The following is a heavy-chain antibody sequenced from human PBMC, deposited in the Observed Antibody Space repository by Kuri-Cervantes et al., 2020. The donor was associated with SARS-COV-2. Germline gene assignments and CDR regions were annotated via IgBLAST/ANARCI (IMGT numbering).Heavy chain of an antibody. CDR3: LTYYVCGSYRPPICLH. CDR1: GFTFSGSA. J-gene: IGHJ1*01. D-gene: IGHD3-16*02. V-gene: IGHV3-73*01. CDR2: IRSKANSYAT. Sequence: GGSLRHSCAASGFTFSGSAMHWVRQASGKGLEWVGRIRSKANSYATAYAESVKDRFTSSRDDSKNTAYLQTNSLKTEDTAVYDCLTYYVCGSYRPPICLHWGQGTLVTVSS.